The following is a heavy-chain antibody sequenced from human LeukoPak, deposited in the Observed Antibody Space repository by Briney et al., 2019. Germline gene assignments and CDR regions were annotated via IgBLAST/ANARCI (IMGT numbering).Heavy chain of an antibody. J-gene: IGHJ4*02. V-gene: IGHV4-39*01. CDR2: ISSSGKA. CDR1: GCSITTTDFD. Sequence: SETLSLTCAVSGCSITTTDFDWAWIRQPPGQGFEWIATISSSGKAYYYPSLMSRVTISVDTSKNQFSLDVTSVTAADTGLFYCARFKGGTGFDYWGRGILVIVS. D-gene: IGHD1-26*01. CDR3: ARFKGGTGFDY.